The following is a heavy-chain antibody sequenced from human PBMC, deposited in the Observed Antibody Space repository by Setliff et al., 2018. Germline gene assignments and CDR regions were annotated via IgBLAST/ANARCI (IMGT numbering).Heavy chain of an antibody. Sequence: PSETLSLTCTVSGGSISSYYWSWIRQPPGKGLEWIGEIYYSGSTYYNPSLKSRVTISVDTSKNQFSLKLSSVTAADTAVYYCASGTIAARPSYFDYWGQGTLVTVSS. J-gene: IGHJ4*02. CDR3: ASGTIAARPSYFDY. D-gene: IGHD6-6*01. CDR2: IYYSGST. CDR1: GGSISSYY. V-gene: IGHV4-59*04.